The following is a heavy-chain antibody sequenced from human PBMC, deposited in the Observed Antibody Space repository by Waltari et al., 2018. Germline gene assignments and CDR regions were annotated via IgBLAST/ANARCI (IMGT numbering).Heavy chain of an antibody. V-gene: IGHV4-38-2*02. CDR3: ARDGDFWSGSRSSGYFQH. CDR2: IYQSGST. CDR1: GYSISSGYY. Sequence: QVQLQESGPGLVKPSETLSLTCAVSGYSISSGYYWGWIRQPPGKGLEWIGSIYQSGSTYDNPSLKSRVTISVDTSKNQFSLKLSSVTAADTAVYYCARDGDFWSGSRSSGYFQHWGQGTLVTVTS. D-gene: IGHD3-3*01. J-gene: IGHJ1*01.